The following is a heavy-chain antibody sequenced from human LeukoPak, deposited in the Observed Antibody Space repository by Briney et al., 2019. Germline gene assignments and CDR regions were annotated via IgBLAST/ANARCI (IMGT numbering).Heavy chain of an antibody. Sequence: GGSLRLSCAASGFTSSSFYMEWVRQAPGKGLEWVSRIKGDGSHTTYADSVKGRFTISRDNPKNTLYLQMNYLRVEDTAVYYCSYDHFDYWSRGTLVTVS. CDR1: GFTSSSFY. CDR3: SYDHFDY. V-gene: IGHV3-74*01. CDR2: IKGDGSHT. D-gene: IGHD2-21*01. J-gene: IGHJ4*02.